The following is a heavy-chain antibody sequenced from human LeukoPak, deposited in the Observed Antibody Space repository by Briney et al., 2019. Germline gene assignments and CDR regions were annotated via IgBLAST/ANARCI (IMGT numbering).Heavy chain of an antibody. J-gene: IGHJ4*02. V-gene: IGHV1-58*01. CDR1: GFTFTSSA. CDR2: IVVGSGNT. D-gene: IGHD3-10*01. Sequence: GKVSCKASGFTFTSSAVQWVGQARGQRLEWVGWIVVGSGNTKYAQKFQERVTITRDMSTSTAYMELSSLRSEDTAVYYCARDPGQYYYGSGSYSDYWGQGTLVTVSS. CDR3: ARDPGQYYYGSGSYSDY.